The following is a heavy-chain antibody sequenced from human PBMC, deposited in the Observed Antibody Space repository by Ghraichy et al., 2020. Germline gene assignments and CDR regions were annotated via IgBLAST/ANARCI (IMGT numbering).Heavy chain of an antibody. CDR1: GVSISSYY. D-gene: IGHD1-26*01. V-gene: IGHV4-59*01. CDR3: ARGYSGSYPPLYYFDY. J-gene: IGHJ4*02. CDR2: IYYSGST. Sequence: SQTLSLTCTVSGVSISSYYWSWIRQPPGKGLEWIGYIYYSGSTNYNPSLKSRVTISVDTSKNQFSLKLSSVTAADTAVYYCARGYSGSYPPLYYFDYWGQGTLVTVSS.